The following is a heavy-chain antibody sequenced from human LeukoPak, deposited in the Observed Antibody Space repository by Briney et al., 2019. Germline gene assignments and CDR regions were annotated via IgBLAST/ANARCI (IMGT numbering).Heavy chain of an antibody. J-gene: IGHJ4*02. D-gene: IGHD3-22*01. CDR2: ISRGSNYK. V-gene: IGHV3-21*01. CDR3: ASSRYDSSGYYGIIGY. CDR1: GFTFSSYS. Sequence: GGSLRLSCAASGFTFSSYSMNWVRQAPGKGLEWVSSISRGSNYKYYADSVKGRFTISRDNAKNSLYLQMNSLRAEDTALYYCASSRYDSSGYYGIIGYWGQGTLVTVSS.